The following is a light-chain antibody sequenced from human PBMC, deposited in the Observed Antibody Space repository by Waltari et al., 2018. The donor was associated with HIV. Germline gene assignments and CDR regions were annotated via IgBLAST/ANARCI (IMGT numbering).Light chain of an antibody. Sequence: QSVLTQSPSVSEAPGQSVTISCYGSDSNPRSNSLTWYQQFPGKPQILLVYHDDLILSGVSDRLSASKSGTSASLAINDLQSEHESHYYCAAWDDGLNGVIFGGGTKVTVL. V-gene: IGLV1-36*01. J-gene: IGLJ2*01. CDR2: HDD. CDR3: AAWDDGLNGVI. CDR1: DSNPRSNS.